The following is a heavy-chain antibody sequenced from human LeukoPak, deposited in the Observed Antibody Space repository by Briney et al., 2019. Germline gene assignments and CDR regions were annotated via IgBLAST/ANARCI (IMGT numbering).Heavy chain of an antibody. CDR3: ARGPYYDFWSGYGYYYYGMDV. J-gene: IGHJ6*02. Sequence: SETLSLTCTVSGGSISSYYWSWIRQPPGKGLEWIGYIYYSGSTYYNPSLKSRVTISVDTSKNQFSLKLSSVTAADTAVYYCARGPYYDFWSGYGYYYYGMDVWGQGTTVTVSS. V-gene: IGHV4-59*12. CDR2: IYYSGST. D-gene: IGHD3-3*01. CDR1: GGSISSYY.